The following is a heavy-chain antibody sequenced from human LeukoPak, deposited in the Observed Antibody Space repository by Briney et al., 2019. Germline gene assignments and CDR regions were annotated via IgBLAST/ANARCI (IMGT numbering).Heavy chain of an antibody. CDR3: AVGITGTTGAFDI. CDR1: GGTFSSYA. D-gene: IGHD1-7*01. Sequence: SVKVSCKASGGTFSSYAISWVRQAPGQGLEWMGGIIPIFGTANYAQKFQGRVTITADESTSTAYMELSSLRSEDTAVYYCAVGITGTTGAFDIWGQGTMVTVSS. V-gene: IGHV1-69*13. CDR2: IIPIFGTA. J-gene: IGHJ3*02.